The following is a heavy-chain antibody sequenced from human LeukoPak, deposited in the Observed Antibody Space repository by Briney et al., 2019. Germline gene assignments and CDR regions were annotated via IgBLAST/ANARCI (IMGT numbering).Heavy chain of an antibody. V-gene: IGHV3-23*01. Sequence: PGGSLRLSCAASGLTFSSYAMSWVRQAPGKGLEWVSAISGSGGSTYYADSVKGRFTISRDNSKSTLYLQMNSLRAEDTAVYYCANIYPYCSSTSCSTHWGQGTLVTVSS. D-gene: IGHD2-2*01. J-gene: IGHJ4*02. CDR1: GLTFSSYA. CDR3: ANIYPYCSSTSCSTH. CDR2: ISGSGGST.